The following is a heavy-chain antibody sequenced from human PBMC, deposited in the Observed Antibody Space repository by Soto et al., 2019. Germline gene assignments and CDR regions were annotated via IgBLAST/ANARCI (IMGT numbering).Heavy chain of an antibody. V-gene: IGHV3-7*01. J-gene: IGHJ3*02. CDR3: ARDNSGSYYGAFDI. D-gene: IGHD1-26*01. CDR1: GFTFSSYW. Sequence: EVQLVESGGGLVQPGGSLRLSCAASGFTFSSYWMSWVRQAPGKGLEWVANIKQDGSEKYYVDSVKGRFTISRDNSKNTLYLQMNSLRAEDTAVYYCARDNSGSYYGAFDIWGQGTMVTVSS. CDR2: IKQDGSEK.